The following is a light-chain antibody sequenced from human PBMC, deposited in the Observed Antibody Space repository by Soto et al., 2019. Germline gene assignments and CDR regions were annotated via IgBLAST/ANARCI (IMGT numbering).Light chain of an antibody. CDR2: GTF. Sequence: EVVLTQSPGTLSLSPGERATLSCRASESVTNNYLAWYQHKPGQAPRLLIYGTFDRATGIPDRFSGSGSGTDFTLTISRLEHEDVAVYYCQQYGSSPPYTFGQGTKLEIK. J-gene: IGKJ2*01. CDR1: ESVTNNY. CDR3: QQYGSSPPYT. V-gene: IGKV3-20*01.